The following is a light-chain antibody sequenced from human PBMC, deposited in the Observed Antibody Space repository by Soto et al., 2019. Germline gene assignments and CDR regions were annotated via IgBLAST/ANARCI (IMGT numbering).Light chain of an antibody. CDR2: EVS. J-gene: IGLJ3*02. Sequence: QSALTQPASVSGSPGQSITISCTGTSSDVGGYNYVSWYQQHPGKAPKLMIYEVSNRPSGVSNRFSDSKSGNTASLTISGLQPEDEADYYCSSYTSSSTLVFGGGTKVTVL. V-gene: IGLV2-14*01. CDR1: SSDVGGYNY. CDR3: SSYTSSSTLV.